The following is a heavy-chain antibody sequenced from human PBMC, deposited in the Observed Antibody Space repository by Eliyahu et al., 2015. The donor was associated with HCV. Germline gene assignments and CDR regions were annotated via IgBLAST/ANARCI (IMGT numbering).Heavy chain of an antibody. CDR3: AKESFGGSYQNWFDP. J-gene: IGHJ5*02. D-gene: IGHD1-26*01. V-gene: IGHV3-23*01. CDR2: XXGSGGST. Sequence: GGLVQPGGSLRLSCAASGFTFSSYAMSWVRQAPGKGLEWVSAXXGSGGSTYYADSVKGRFTISRDNSKNTLYLQMNSLRAEDTAVYYCAKESFGGSYQNWFDPWGQGTLVTVSS. CDR1: GFTFSSYA.